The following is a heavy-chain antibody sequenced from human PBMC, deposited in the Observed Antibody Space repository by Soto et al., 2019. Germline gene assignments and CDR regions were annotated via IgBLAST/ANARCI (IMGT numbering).Heavy chain of an antibody. CDR1: GFIFSNNG. V-gene: IGHV3-30*03. CDR3: TIVRVADSALDH. CDR2: MSYDGSDT. Sequence: RWSLRLSCVGSGFIFSNNGMHWVRQTPGKGLEWVAYMSYDGSDTFYADSVKGRFTISRDNSKNTLFLHMSNLRAEDTAMYYCTIVRVADSALDHWGQGTLVTVSS. D-gene: IGHD3-10*02. J-gene: IGHJ4*02.